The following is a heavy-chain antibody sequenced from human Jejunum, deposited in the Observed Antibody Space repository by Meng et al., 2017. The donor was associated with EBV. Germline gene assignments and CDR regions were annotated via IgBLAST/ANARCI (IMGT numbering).Heavy chain of an antibody. CDR1: GGSVSTASYY. D-gene: IGHD3-22*01. CDR3: ARVVDYYERSGYPDF. V-gene: IGHV4-61*01. CDR2: IYYSGNT. J-gene: IGHJ4*02. Sequence: VQLGEAGPGLVKPSETLSLTCTVSGGSVSTASYYWSWIRQSPGKGLEWIGYIYYSGNTNYNPSLKSRATITVDTSKNQFSLKLSSVTAADTAVYYCARVVDYYERSGYPDFWGQGTLVTVSS.